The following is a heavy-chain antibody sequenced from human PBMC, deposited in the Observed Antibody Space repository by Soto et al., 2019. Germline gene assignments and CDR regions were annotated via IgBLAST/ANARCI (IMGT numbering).Heavy chain of an antibody. J-gene: IGHJ4*02. CDR2: IHWNDDK. CDR3: PYNRWGPLFY. D-gene: IGHD1-20*01. Sequence: SGPTLVNPTQTLTLTCTFSGFSLSTSGVGVGWIRQPPGKALEWLARIHWNDDKCYRPSLESRLTITKATSKNQVVLTMTNMDPVDTDTYYCPYNRWGPLFYWGQGPLVTVSS. V-gene: IGHV2-5*01. CDR1: GFSLSTSGVG.